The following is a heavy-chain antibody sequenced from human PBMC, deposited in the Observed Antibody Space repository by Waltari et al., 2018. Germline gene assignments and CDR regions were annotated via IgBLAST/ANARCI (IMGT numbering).Heavy chain of an antibody. CDR2: IIPIFGTA. CDR3: ASGLRFSYYFDY. J-gene: IGHJ4*02. Sequence: QVQLVQSGAEVKKPGSSVKVSCKASGGTFSSYAISWVRQAPGQGHEWMVGIIPIFGTANYAQKFPSIVTITTDESTSTSYMELSSLRSEDTAVYYCASGLRFSYYFDYWGQGTLVTVSS. CDR1: GGTFSSYA. D-gene: IGHD3-3*01. V-gene: IGHV1-69*05.